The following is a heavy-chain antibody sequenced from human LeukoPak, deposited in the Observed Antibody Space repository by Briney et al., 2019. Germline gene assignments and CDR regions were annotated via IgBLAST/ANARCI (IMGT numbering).Heavy chain of an antibody. V-gene: IGHV3-23*01. CDR3: AKDRGYSFDY. J-gene: IGHJ4*02. CDR1: GFTFSIYA. CDR2: TSANGGKT. D-gene: IGHD4-11*01. Sequence: GGSRRLACGVAGFTFSIYAMSWVRQAPGKLLEWVSSTSANGGKTYYADSVKGRFTISRDNSKNTLYLQMNSLRAEDTAVYYCAKDRGYSFDYWGQGTLVTVSS.